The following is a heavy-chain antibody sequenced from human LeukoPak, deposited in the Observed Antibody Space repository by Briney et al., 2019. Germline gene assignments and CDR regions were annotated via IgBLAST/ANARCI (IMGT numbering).Heavy chain of an antibody. CDR2: INHSGST. V-gene: IGHV4-34*01. J-gene: IGHJ3*01. D-gene: IGHD7-27*01. CDR3: ARGLGR. CDR1: GGSFSGYY. Sequence: SETLSLTCAVYGGSFSGYYWSWIRQPPGKGLEWIGEINHSGSTNYNPSLKSRVTISVDTSKNQFSLKLSSVTAADTAVYYCARGLGRWGQGTMVTVSP.